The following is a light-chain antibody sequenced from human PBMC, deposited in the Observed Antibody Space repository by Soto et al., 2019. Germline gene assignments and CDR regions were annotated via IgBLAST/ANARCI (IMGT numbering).Light chain of an antibody. J-gene: IGLJ3*02. Sequence: QSALTQPASVSRSPGQSITISCTGTNSDVGGYNYVSWYQQHPGKAPKVIIYDVSNWPSGVSNRFSGSKSGNTASLTISGLQTEDEADYYCSSFTRINTWVFGGGTKVTVL. V-gene: IGLV2-14*03. CDR1: NSDVGGYNY. CDR2: DVS. CDR3: SSFTRINTWV.